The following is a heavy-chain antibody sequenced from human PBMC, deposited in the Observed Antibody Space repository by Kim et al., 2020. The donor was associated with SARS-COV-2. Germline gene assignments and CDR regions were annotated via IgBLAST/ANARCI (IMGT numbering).Heavy chain of an antibody. Sequence: SETLSLTCSVSGGSISSYYWSWIRQPPGKGLEWIGYIYYSGSTNYNPSLKSRVTISVDTSKNQFSLKLSSVTAADTAVYFCARCGPVVVPAAMGRWYFDLWGRGTLVTVSS. J-gene: IGHJ2*01. V-gene: IGHV4-59*08. CDR2: IYYSGST. D-gene: IGHD2-2*01. CDR3: ARCGPVVVPAAMGRWYFDL. CDR1: GGSISSYY.